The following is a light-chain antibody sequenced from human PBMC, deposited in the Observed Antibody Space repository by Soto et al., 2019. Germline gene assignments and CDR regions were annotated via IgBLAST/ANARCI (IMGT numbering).Light chain of an antibody. V-gene: IGLV1-44*01. CDR1: SSNLGSNT. Sequence: QSVLTQPPSASGTPGQRVTISCSGSSSNLGSNTVNWYQQLPGTAPKLLIYTNDQRPSGVPDRFSGSKSGTSASLAISGLQFEDEADYHCSSWDDNLDAVVFGGGTKLTVL. CDR2: TND. J-gene: IGLJ2*01. CDR3: SSWDDNLDAVV.